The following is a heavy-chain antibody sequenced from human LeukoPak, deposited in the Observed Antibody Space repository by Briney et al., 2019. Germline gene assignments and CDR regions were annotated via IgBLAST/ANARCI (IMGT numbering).Heavy chain of an antibody. J-gene: IGHJ5*02. Sequence: GGSLRLSCAASGFTFNDARMSWVRQAPGKGLEWVGRIKSKTDGGTADYAAPVKGRFTISRDDSKNTLYLQMNSLRAEDTAVYYCARVHYYGSGSYYNWFDPWGQGTLVTVSS. CDR3: ARVHYYGSGSYYNWFDP. CDR1: GFTFNDAR. V-gene: IGHV3-15*01. D-gene: IGHD3-10*01. CDR2: IKSKTDGGTA.